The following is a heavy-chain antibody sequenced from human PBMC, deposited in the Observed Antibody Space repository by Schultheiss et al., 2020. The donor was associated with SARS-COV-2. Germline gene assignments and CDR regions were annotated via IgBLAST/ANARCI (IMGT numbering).Heavy chain of an antibody. CDR2: IRSSGRDI. D-gene: IGHD2-2*01. J-gene: IGHJ4*02. CDR3: ARGGTYCSSTSCYLGY. CDR1: GFTFGTYN. Sequence: GGSLRLSCAASGFTFGTYNMHWVRQAPGKGLEFVASIRSSGRDIYYADSMQGRFTVSRDNANNSLYLQMHSLRAEDTAVYYCARGGTYCSSTSCYLGYWGQGTLVTVSS. V-gene: IGHV3-21*01.